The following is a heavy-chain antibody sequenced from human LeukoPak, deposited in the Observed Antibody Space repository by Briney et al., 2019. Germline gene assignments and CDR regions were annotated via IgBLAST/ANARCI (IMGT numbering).Heavy chain of an antibody. D-gene: IGHD4-17*01. CDR2: IYDSGST. V-gene: IGHV4-59*01. Sequence: SETLSLTCTVSGGSISSYYWSWIRQPPEKGLEWIGYIYDSGSTNYNPSLKSRVTISVDTSKNQFSLKLSSVTAADTAVYYCARGAMTTDYWGQGTLVTVSS. J-gene: IGHJ4*02. CDR3: ARGAMTTDY. CDR1: GGSISSYY.